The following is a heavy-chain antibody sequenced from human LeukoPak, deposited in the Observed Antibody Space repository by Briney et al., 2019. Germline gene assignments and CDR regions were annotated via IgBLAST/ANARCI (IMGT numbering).Heavy chain of an antibody. CDR2: IIPIFGTA. CDR3: ARGALYSGYDVNWFDP. J-gene: IGHJ5*02. CDR1: GGTFSSYA. D-gene: IGHD5-12*01. Sequence: GASVKVSCKASGGTFSSYAISWVRQAPGQGLEWMGRIIPIFGTANYAQKFQGRVTITTDESTSTAYMELSSLRSEDTAVYYCARGALYSGYDVNWFDPWGQGTLVTVSS. V-gene: IGHV1-69*05.